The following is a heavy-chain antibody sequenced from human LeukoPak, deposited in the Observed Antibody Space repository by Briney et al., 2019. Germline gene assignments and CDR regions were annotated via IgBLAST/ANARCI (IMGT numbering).Heavy chain of an antibody. CDR3: ARGYARATINPSDY. Sequence: ASVKVSCKASGYTFTSYDINWVRQATGQGLEWMGWMNPNSGNTGYAQKFQGRVTMTRNTSISTAYMELSSLRSEDTAVYYCARGYARATINPSDYWGQGTLVTVSS. V-gene: IGHV1-8*01. CDR2: MNPNSGNT. D-gene: IGHD5-12*01. J-gene: IGHJ4*02. CDR1: GYTFTSYD.